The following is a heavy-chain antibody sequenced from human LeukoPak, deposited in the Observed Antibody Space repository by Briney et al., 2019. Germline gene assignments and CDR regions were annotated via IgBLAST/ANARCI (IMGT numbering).Heavy chain of an antibody. V-gene: IGHV3-21*01. Sequence: GGSLRLSCAASGFTLSSYSMNWVRQAPGKGLEWVSSISSSSSYIYYADSVKGRFTISRDNAKNSLYLQMNSLRAEDTAVYYCARASPLYGSGSYYTPIDYWGQGTLVTVSS. J-gene: IGHJ4*02. D-gene: IGHD3-10*01. CDR2: ISSSSSYI. CDR1: GFTLSSYS. CDR3: ARASPLYGSGSYYTPIDY.